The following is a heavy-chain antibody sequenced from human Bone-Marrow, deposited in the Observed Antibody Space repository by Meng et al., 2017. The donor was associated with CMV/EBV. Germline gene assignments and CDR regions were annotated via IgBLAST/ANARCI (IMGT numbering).Heavy chain of an antibody. CDR3: ARDRDQYYDFWSGLARVGNWFDP. CDR2: IYPAGST. D-gene: IGHD3-3*01. CDR1: GFSVSSDY. Sequence: GGSLRLSCAVSGFSVSSDYMNWVRQAPGKGLEWVSVIYPAGSTYYADSVKGRFTISRDSSKNTLHLQMNSLRAEDTAVYYCARDRDQYYDFWSGLARVGNWFDPWGQGTLVTVSS. V-gene: IGHV3-53*05. J-gene: IGHJ5*02.